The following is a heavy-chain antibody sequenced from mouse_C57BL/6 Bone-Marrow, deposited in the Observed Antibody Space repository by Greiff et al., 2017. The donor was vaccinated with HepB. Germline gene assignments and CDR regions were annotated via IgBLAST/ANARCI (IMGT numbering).Heavy chain of an antibody. CDR3: HYYGSSYGY. V-gene: IGHV1-64*01. D-gene: IGHD1-1*01. CDR1: GYTFTSYW. CDR2: IHPNSGST. J-gene: IGHJ2*01. Sequence: QVQLQQSGAELVKPGASVKLSCKASGYTFTSYWMHWVKQRPGQGLEWIGMIHPNSGSTNYTEKFKSKATLTVDKSSSTAYMQLSSLTSEYAAVYFCHYYGSSYGYWGQGTTLTVSS.